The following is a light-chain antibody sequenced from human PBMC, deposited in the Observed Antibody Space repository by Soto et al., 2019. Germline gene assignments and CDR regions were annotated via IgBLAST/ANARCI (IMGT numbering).Light chain of an antibody. J-gene: IGKJ5*01. CDR1: QSINNW. CDR2: SAS. Sequence: IQMTQSPSTLSSSVSERVTITCRASQSINNWLAWYQQKPGRAPKLLIYSASSLQSGVPSRFSGSGSGTEFSLTISGLQPDDFATYYCQQYHSFSITFGQGTRLEIK. CDR3: QQYHSFSIT. V-gene: IGKV1-5*01.